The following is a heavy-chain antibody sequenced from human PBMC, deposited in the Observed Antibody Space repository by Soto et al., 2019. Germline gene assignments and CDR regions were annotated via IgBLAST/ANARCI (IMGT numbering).Heavy chain of an antibody. CDR1: GFTFSSYA. V-gene: IGHV3-30-3*01. Sequence: QVQLVESGRGVVQPGRSLRLSCAASGFTFSSYAMHWVRQAPGKGLEWVAVISYDGSNKYYADSVKGRFTISRDNSKNTLYLQMNSLRAEDTAVYYCAREADTFPLYWGQGTLVTVSS. CDR3: AREADTFPLY. D-gene: IGHD3-16*01. J-gene: IGHJ4*02. CDR2: ISYDGSNK.